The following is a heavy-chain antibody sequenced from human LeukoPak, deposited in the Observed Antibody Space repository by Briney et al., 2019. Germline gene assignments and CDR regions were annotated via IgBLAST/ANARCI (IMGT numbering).Heavy chain of an antibody. CDR1: GDSISSSLYY. V-gene: IGHV4-39*01. CDR3: ARPRTSYYDDGSGSRADY. J-gene: IGHJ4*02. Sequence: PSETLSLTCTVSGDSISSSLYYWAWIRQPPGKGLEWIGSIYYSGNTYYNPSLKSRVTISVDTSKIQFSLNLSSVTAADTAVYYCARPRTSYYDDGSGSRADYWGQGTLVTVSS. D-gene: IGHD3-22*01. CDR2: IYYSGNT.